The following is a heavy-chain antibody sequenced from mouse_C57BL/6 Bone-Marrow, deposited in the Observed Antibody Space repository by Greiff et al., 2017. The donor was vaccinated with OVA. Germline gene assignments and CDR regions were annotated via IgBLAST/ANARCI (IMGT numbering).Heavy chain of an antibody. V-gene: IGHV1-7*01. CDR2: INPSSGYT. CDR1: GYTFTSYW. D-gene: IGHD1-1*01. J-gene: IGHJ2*01. Sequence: QVQLKQSGAELAKPGASVKLSCKASGYTFTSYWMHWVKQRPGQGLEWIGYINPSSGYTKYNQKFKDKATLTADKSSSTAYMLLSSLTYEDSAVYYCATPITTVDYWGQGTTLTVSS. CDR3: ATPITTVDY.